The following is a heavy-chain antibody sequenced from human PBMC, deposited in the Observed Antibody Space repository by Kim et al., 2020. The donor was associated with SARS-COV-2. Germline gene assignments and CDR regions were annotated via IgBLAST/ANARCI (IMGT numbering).Heavy chain of an antibody. J-gene: IGHJ5*02. V-gene: IGHV1-58*01. D-gene: IGHD3-10*01. CDR1: GFTFTSSA. CDR3: AADMDRITRFDP. CDR2: IVVGSGNT. Sequence: SVKVSCKASGFTFTSSAVQWVRQARGQRLEWIGWIVVGSGNTNYAQKFQERVTITRDMSTSTAYMELSSLRSEDTAVYYCAADMDRITRFDPWGQGTLVTVSS.